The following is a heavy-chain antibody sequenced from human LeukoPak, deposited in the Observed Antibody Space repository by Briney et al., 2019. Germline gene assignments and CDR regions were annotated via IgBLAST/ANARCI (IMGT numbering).Heavy chain of an antibody. CDR2: ISSSSSTI. V-gene: IGHV3-48*04. D-gene: IGHD3-3*01. CDR1: GFTFSSYS. J-gene: IGHJ4*02. CDR3: AKDETIFGVVAAN. Sequence: GGSLRLSCAASGFTFSSYSMNWVRQAPGKGLEWVSYISSSSSTIYYADSVKGRSTISRDNAKNSLYLQMNSLRAEDTALYYCAKDETIFGVVAANWGQGTLVTVSS.